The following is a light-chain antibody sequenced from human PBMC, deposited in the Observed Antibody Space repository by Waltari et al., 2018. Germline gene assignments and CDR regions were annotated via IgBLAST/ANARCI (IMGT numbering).Light chain of an antibody. J-gene: IGLJ2*01. CDR2: EVR. V-gene: IGLV2-11*01. CDR1: SSDVGGYNY. CDR3: SSYAGTYTLKVV. Sequence: QSALTQPRSVSGSPGQSVTISCTGTSSDVGGYNYVSWYQQHPGKAPKLMVYEVRERPAGGPDRVSDSKSDHSASRTISGLQPEDEADYYCSSYAGTYTLKVVFGGGTKLTVL.